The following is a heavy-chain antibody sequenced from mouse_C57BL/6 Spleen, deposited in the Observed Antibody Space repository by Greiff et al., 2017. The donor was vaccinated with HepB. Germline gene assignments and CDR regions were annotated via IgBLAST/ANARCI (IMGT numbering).Heavy chain of an antibody. J-gene: IGHJ4*01. D-gene: IGHD2-3*01. V-gene: IGHV5-4*01. CDR1: GFTFSSYA. Sequence: EVQGVESGGGLVKPGGSLKLSCAASGFTFSSYAMSWVRQTPEKRLEWVATISDGGSYTYYPDNVKGRFTISRDNAKNNLYLQMSHLKSEDTAMYYCARRRDDAHYAMDYWGQGTSVTVSS. CDR3: ARRRDDAHYAMDY. CDR2: ISDGGSYT.